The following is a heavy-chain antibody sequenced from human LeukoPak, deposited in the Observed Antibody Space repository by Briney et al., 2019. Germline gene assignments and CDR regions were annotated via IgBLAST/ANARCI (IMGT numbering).Heavy chain of an antibody. J-gene: IGHJ4*02. CDR1: GVTFSSDA. D-gene: IGHD6-13*01. V-gene: IGHV3-23*01. CDR3: AKSAEYSSSWYRG. Sequence: PGGSLRLSCAASGVTFSSDAMSWGRHAPGKGLELVSAISGSGGSTYYADSLKGRFTISRDNSKNTLYLQMNSLRAEDTAVYYCAKSAEYSSSWYRGWGQGTLVTVSS. CDR2: ISGSGGST.